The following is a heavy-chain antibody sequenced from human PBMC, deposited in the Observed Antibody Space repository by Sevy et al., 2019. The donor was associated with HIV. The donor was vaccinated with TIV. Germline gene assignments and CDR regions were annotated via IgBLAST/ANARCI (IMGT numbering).Heavy chain of an antibody. D-gene: IGHD4-17*01. J-gene: IGHJ6*03. CDR2: ISYDGSNK. CDR3: AKDVDDYSTYYYYNMHV. Sequence: GGSLRLSCAASGFTFSSYGMHWVRQAPGKGLEWVAVISYDGSNKYYADSVKGRFTISRDNSKNTLYLQMNSLRAEDTAVYYCAKDVDDYSTYYYYNMHVRGKGTTVTVS. CDR1: GFTFSSYG. V-gene: IGHV3-30*18.